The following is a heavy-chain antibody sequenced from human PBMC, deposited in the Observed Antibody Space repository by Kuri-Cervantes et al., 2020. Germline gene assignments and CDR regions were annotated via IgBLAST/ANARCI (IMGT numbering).Heavy chain of an antibody. CDR1: GGSFSGYY. J-gene: IGHJ6*03. V-gene: IGHV4-34*01. Sequence: GSLRLSCAVYGGSFSGYYWSWIRQPPGKGLEWIGEINHSGSTNYNPSLKSPVTISVDSSKKQFSLKLASVTAADTAVYYCARCITSFVVDPASMGVYYYYYMDVWGKGTTVTVSS. CDR3: ARCITSFVVDPASMGVYYYYYMDV. D-gene: IGHD2-2*01. CDR2: INHSGST.